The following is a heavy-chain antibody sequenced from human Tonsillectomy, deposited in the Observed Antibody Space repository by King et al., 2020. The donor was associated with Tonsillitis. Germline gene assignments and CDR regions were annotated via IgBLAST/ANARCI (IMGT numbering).Heavy chain of an antibody. CDR2: IWYDGSNE. J-gene: IGHJ3*02. Sequence: VQLVESGGGVVQPGRSLRLSCAASGFIFSNYAMHWVRQAPGKGLEWVAFIWYDGSNEYYADTVKGRFTLSRDNSRNTLYLQMNSLRSEDTAVYYCARDWLDGYNPVGAFDIWGQGTMVSVSS. CDR3: ARDWLDGYNPVGAFDI. V-gene: IGHV3-33*08. D-gene: IGHD5-24*01. CDR1: GFIFSNYA.